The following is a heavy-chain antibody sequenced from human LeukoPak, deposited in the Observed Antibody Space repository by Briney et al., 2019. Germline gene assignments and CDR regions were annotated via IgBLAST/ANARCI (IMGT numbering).Heavy chain of an antibody. CDR3: ARRPRSYYDSSGYYY. D-gene: IGHD3-22*01. V-gene: IGHV4-4*02. J-gene: IGHJ4*02. CDR1: GGSISSSNW. Sequence: SETLSLTCAVSGGSISSSNWWSWVRQPPGKGLEWIGEIYHSGSTNYNPSLKSRVTISVDTSKNQFSLKLSSVTAADTAVYYCARRPRSYYDSSGYYYWGQGTLVTVSS. CDR2: IYHSGST.